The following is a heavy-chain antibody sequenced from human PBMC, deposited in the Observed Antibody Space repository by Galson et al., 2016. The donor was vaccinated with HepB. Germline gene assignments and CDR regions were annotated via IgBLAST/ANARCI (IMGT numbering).Heavy chain of an antibody. CDR1: GFTVSSHG. Sequence: SLRLSCAASGFTVSSHGMNWVRQAPGKGLEWLSGINSNSVTTFYADSVKGRFTISRDNSRNTLSLQMNTLRAEDTAIYFCTRVGPTGYYFDYWGQGALVTVSS. CDR2: INSNSVTT. D-gene: IGHD3-22*01. J-gene: IGHJ4*02. CDR3: TRVGPTGYYFDY. V-gene: IGHV3-23*01.